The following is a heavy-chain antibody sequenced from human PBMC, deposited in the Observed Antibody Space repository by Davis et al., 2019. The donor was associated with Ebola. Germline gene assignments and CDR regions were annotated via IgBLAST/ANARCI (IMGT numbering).Heavy chain of an antibody. CDR2: IYYSGST. Sequence: PSETLSLTCAVYGGSFSGYYWSWIRQPPGKGLEWIGSIYYSGSTYYNPSLKSRVTISVDTSKNQFSLKLSSVTAADTAVYYCARDQKVGIAAVSSSWFDPWGQGTLVTVSS. CDR3: ARDQKVGIAAVSSSWFDP. D-gene: IGHD6-13*01. V-gene: IGHV4-59*01. CDR1: GGSFSGYY. J-gene: IGHJ5*02.